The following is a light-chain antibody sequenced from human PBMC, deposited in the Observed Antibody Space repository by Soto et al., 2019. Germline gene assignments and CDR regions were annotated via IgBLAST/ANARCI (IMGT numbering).Light chain of an antibody. Sequence: QSALTQPRSVSGSPGQSVTISCTGTSSGLGDYNQVSWYQQHPGKAPKLVIYNFNRRPSGVPDRFSGSKSGNTASLTISGLQAEDEADYYCCSYAGTFTWVFGGGTKLTVL. CDR1: SSGLGDYNQ. CDR3: CSYAGTFTWV. V-gene: IGLV2-11*01. CDR2: NFN. J-gene: IGLJ3*02.